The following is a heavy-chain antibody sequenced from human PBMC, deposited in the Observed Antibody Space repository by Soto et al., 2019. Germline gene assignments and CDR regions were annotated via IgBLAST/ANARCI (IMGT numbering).Heavy chain of an antibody. J-gene: IGHJ4*02. Sequence: ASVKVSCKASGYTFTSYGISWVRQAPGQGLEWMGWISAYNGNTNYAQKLQGRVTMTTDTSTSTAYMELRSLRSDDTAVYYCAREVYYYDSSGYYIGVWGQGTLVTVSS. CDR2: ISAYNGNT. CDR3: AREVYYYDSSGYYIGV. CDR1: GYTFTSYG. V-gene: IGHV1-18*01. D-gene: IGHD3-22*01.